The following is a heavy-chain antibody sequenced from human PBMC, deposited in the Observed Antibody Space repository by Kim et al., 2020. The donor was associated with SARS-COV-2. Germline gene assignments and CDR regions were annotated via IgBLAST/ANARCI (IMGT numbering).Heavy chain of an antibody. J-gene: IGHJ4*02. CDR3: TTQGGHRRLDQ. Sequence: SVKVSCKASGGTVSSFAFSWVRQAPGQGLEWMGGIIPSFGTPSYPQKFQGRITITADGPTNTVYMELSSLTSDDTAVYYCTTQGGHRRLDQWGRGTLVIVSS. V-gene: IGHV1-69*13. CDR2: IIPSFGTP. CDR1: GGTVSSFA.